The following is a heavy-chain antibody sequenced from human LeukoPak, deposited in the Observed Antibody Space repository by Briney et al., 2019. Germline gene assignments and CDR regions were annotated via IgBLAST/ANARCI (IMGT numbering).Heavy chain of an antibody. CDR1: GGSISSYY. Sequence: PSETLSLTCTASGGSISSYYWSWIRQPPGKGLEWIGYIYYSGSTNYNPSLKSRVTISVDTSKNQFSLKLSSVTAADTAVYYCAREAAAAGAADYWGQGTLVTVSS. CDR2: IYYSGST. D-gene: IGHD6-13*01. CDR3: AREAAAAGAADY. V-gene: IGHV4-59*01. J-gene: IGHJ4*02.